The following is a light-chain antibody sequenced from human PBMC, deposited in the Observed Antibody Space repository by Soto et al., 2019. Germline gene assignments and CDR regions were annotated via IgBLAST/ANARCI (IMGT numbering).Light chain of an antibody. V-gene: IGKV3-11*01. CDR2: DAS. CDR3: QQYNSYWT. Sequence: EIVLTQSPATLSLSPGERATLSCRASQSISNYVAWYQQKPGQAPRLLIYDASDRATGIPGRFSGSGSGTEFTLTISSLQPDDFATYYCQQYNSYWTFGQGTKVDIK. CDR1: QSISNY. J-gene: IGKJ1*01.